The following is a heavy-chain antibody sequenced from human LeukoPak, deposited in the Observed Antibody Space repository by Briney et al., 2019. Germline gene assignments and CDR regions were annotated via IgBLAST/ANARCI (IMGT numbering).Heavy chain of an antibody. CDR3: TRDSGSYFNEYYFDY. CDR1: GFTFGDYA. J-gene: IGHJ4*02. V-gene: IGHV3-49*04. Sequence: PGRSLRLSCTASGFTFGDYAMSWVRQAPGKGLEWVGFIRSKASGGTTEYAASVKGRFTISRDDPKSIAYLQMNSLKTEDTAVYYCTRDSGSYFNEYYFDYWGQGTLVTVSS. CDR2: IRSKASGGTT. D-gene: IGHD1-26*01.